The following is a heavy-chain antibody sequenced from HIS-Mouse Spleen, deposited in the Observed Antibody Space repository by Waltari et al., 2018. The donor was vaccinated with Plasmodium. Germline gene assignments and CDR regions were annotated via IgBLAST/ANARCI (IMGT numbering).Heavy chain of an antibody. CDR2: IKQYGSEK. CDR3: ASSWYWYFDL. D-gene: IGHD6-13*01. J-gene: IGHJ2*01. Sequence: EVQLVESGGGLVQPGGSLSLSCAAPGFPFSSYWMSWVRQAPGKGLEWVANIKQYGSEKYYVDSVKGRFTISRDNAKNSLYLQMNSLRAEDTAVYYCASSWYWYFDLWGRGTLVTVSS. V-gene: IGHV3-7*01. CDR1: GFPFSSYW.